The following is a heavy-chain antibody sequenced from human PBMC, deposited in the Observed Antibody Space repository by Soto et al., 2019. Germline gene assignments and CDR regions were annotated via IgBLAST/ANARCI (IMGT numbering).Heavy chain of an antibody. CDR3: ARTGLQIVQATSYYYGLDV. CDR1: GFTFNSFG. D-gene: IGHD2-8*01. Sequence: QVQLVESGGGVVQPGTSPRLSCEASGFTFNSFGMHWVRQAPGKGLEWVAMIWHDGTNRYYVDSVKGRFTISRDNSKDTLYLQMNNLRAEDTAVYYCARTGLQIVQATSYYYGLDVWGQGTTVTVSS. J-gene: IGHJ6*02. V-gene: IGHV3-33*01. CDR2: IWHDGTNR.